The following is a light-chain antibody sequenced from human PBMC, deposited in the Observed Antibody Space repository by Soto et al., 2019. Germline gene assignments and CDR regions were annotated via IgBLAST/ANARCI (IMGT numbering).Light chain of an antibody. Sequence: DIQMTQSPSSLPASVGDRVTITCRASESIAVYLNWYHQKPGQAPKPLIYAASALQSGVPSRFSGGGSGTDFTLTINSLQAEDFATYSCQQSYSTPWTFGHGTKVEIK. J-gene: IGKJ1*01. CDR3: QQSYSTPWT. CDR2: AAS. V-gene: IGKV1-39*01. CDR1: ESIAVY.